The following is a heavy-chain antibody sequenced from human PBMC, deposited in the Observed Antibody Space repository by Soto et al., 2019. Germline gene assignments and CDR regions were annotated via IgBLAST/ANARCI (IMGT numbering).Heavy chain of an antibody. CDR1: GFTFSSYA. CDR2: ISGSGGST. Sequence: SGGSLRLSCSASGFTFSSYAISWVRQAPGKGLEWVSAISGSGGSTYYADSVKGRFTISRDNSKNTLYLQMNSLRAEDTAVYYCAKPRKAAGTFRFDYWGQGTLVTVSS. J-gene: IGHJ4*02. V-gene: IGHV3-23*01. D-gene: IGHD6-13*01. CDR3: AKPRKAAGTFRFDY.